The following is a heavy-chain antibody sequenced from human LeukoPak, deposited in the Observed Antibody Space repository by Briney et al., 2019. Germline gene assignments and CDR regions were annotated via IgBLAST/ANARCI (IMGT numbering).Heavy chain of an antibody. CDR1: GFTFSSYA. V-gene: IGHV3-7*03. CDR3: VRGIPRSPFWSGEKDFDY. D-gene: IGHD3-3*01. CDR2: IKEDGSER. J-gene: IGHJ4*02. Sequence: GGSLRLSCAASGFTFSSYAMHWVRQAPGKGLEWVASIKEDGSERQYVDSVKGRFSISRDNTKGSLFLQLNSLRAEDTAVYYCVRGIPRSPFWSGEKDFDYWGQGTLVTVSS.